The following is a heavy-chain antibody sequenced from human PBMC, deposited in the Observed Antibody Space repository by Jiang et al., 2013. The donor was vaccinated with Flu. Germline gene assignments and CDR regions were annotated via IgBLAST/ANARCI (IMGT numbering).Heavy chain of an antibody. V-gene: IGHV7-4-1*02. J-gene: IGHJ4*02. CDR2: INTNTGNP. Sequence: LEWMGWINTNTGNPTYAQGFTGRFVFSLDTSVSTAYLQISSLKAEDTAVYYCARESRDYFDYWGQGTLVTVSS. CDR3: ARESRDYFDY.